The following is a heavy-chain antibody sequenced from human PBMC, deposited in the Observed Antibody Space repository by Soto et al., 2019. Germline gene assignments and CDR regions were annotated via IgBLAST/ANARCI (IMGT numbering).Heavy chain of an antibody. Sequence: EVQLLESGGNLVQPGGSLRLSCAASGFIFSNYAMSWVRQAPGKGLEWVALIRGSQDNTYYADSVRGRFTISRDDAKSTLSWQMNSLTAEDTAVYYCAKDWTHFDYWGQGTLVTVSS. D-gene: IGHD3-3*01. J-gene: IGHJ4*02. CDR1: GFIFSNYA. V-gene: IGHV3-23*01. CDR3: AKDWTHFDY. CDR2: IRGSQDNT.